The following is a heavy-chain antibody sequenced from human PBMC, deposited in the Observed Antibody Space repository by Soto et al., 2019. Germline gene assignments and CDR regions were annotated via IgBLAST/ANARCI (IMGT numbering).Heavy chain of an antibody. D-gene: IGHD2-2*01. Sequence: QVQLQESGPGLGKPAQTLSLTSTVSGGSISSGGYYWSWIREHPGQVLEWIGYIYYSGSTYYNPSLKSRVTISVDTSKNQFSLKLSSVTAADTAVYYCARGRSSTSPYPIGYWGQGTLVTVSS. J-gene: IGHJ4*02. V-gene: IGHV4-31*03. CDR1: GGSISSGGYY. CDR2: IYYSGST. CDR3: ARGRSSTSPYPIGY.